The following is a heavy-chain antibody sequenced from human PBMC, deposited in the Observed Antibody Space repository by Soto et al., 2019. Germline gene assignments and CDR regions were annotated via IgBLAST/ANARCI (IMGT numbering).Heavy chain of an antibody. Sequence: PSVKVSCRASGGTFSSYGITCVRHAPGQGLEWMGGTIPTFGTADYAQKFQGRVTISADESTSTAYMELSSLRSEDTAVYYCAREWLRKFDYWGQGTLVTVSS. D-gene: IGHD5-12*01. CDR3: AREWLRKFDY. V-gene: IGHV1-69*13. J-gene: IGHJ4*02. CDR2: TIPTFGTA. CDR1: GGTFSSYG.